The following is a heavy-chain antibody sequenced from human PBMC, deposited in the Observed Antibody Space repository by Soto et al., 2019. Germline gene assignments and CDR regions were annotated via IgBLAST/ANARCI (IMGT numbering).Heavy chain of an antibody. CDR2: IYYSGST. CDR1: GGSISSGGYY. Sequence: QVQLQESGPGLVKPSQTLSLTCTVSGGSISSGGYYWSWIRQHPGKGLEWIGYIYYSGSTYYNPSLKRRVTISVDTSKNQFSLKLSSVTAADTAVYYCAREGRSYGIYFDYWGQGTLVTVSS. D-gene: IGHD1-20*01. J-gene: IGHJ4*02. CDR3: AREGRSYGIYFDY. V-gene: IGHV4-31*03.